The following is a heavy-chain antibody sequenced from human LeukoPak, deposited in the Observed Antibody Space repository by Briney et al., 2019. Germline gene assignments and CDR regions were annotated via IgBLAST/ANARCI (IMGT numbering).Heavy chain of an antibody. CDR3: ARDFGASEVRDY. D-gene: IGHD3-3*01. CDR1: GATFSGYG. Sequence: ASVKISCKASGATFSGYGFSWVRQAPGQGLEWMGWINPYNGNTNYAQKLQGRVTMTTDTSTSTVYMELRSLRSDDTAVYYCARDFGASEVRDYWGQGTLVTVSS. J-gene: IGHJ4*02. CDR2: INPYNGNT. V-gene: IGHV1-18*01.